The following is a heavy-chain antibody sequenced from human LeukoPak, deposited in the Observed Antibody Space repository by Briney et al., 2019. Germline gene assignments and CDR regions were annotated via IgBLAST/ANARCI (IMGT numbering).Heavy chain of an antibody. V-gene: IGHV4-59*01. CDR1: GGSISSYY. CDR2: IYYSGST. J-gene: IGHJ6*04. Sequence: SETLSLTCTVSGGSISSYYWSWIRQPPGKGLEWIGYIYYSGSTNYNPSLKSRVTISVDTSKNQFSLKLSSVTAADTAVYYRARQALTTSYYYAMDVWGKGTTVTVSS. CDR3: ARQALTTSYYYAMDV. D-gene: IGHD4-11*01.